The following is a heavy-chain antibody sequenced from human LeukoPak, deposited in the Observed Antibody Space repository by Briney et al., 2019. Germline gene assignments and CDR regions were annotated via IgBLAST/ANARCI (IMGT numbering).Heavy chain of an antibody. CDR3: ARGTGIAAAGV. V-gene: IGHV1-69*04. Sequence: SVTVSCKASGGTFSSYAISWVRQAPGQGLEWMGRIIPILGIANYAQKFQGRVTITADKSTSTAYMELSSLRSEDTAVYYCARGTGIAAAGVWGQGTMVTVSS. J-gene: IGHJ3*01. CDR2: IIPILGIA. D-gene: IGHD6-13*01. CDR1: GGTFSSYA.